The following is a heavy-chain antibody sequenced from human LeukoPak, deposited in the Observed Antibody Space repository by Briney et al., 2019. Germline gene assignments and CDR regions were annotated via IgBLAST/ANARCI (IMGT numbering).Heavy chain of an antibody. D-gene: IGHD3-10*01. CDR1: GFTFSNAW. V-gene: IGHV3-15*01. Sequence: GGSLRLSCAASGFTFSNAWMSWVRQAPGKGLEWVGRIKSKTDGGTTEYAAPVEGRFTISRDDSKNTLYLQMNSLKTEDTAVYYCTTGLYDYDSGSYSFPWGQGTQVTVSS. CDR3: TTGLYDYDSGSYSFP. CDR2: IKSKTDGGTT. J-gene: IGHJ5*02.